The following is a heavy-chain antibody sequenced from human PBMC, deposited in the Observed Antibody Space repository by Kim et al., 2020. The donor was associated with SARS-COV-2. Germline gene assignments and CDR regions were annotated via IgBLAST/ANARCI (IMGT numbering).Heavy chain of an antibody. CDR3: ARDHYYYYYMDV. J-gene: IGHJ6*03. Sequence: STPPLKRRVTISVDTSKNHYSLRLSSVTAADTAVYYCARDHYYYYYMDVWGKGTTVTVSS. V-gene: IGHV4-59*01.